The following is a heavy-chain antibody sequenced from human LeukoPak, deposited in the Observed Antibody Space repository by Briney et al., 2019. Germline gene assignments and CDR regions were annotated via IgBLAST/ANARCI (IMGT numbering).Heavy chain of an antibody. CDR2: ISSNGGST. CDR3: ARDAGFCSGGRRPRYYFDY. D-gene: IGHD2-15*01. CDR1: GFTFSDYA. V-gene: IGHV3-64*01. Sequence: GGSLRLSCAASGFTFSDYAMHWVRQAPGKGLEYVSAISSNGGSTYYANSVKGRFTISRDNSKSTLYLQMGSLRTEDMAVYYCARDAGFCSGGRRPRYYFDYWGQGTLVTVSS. J-gene: IGHJ4*02.